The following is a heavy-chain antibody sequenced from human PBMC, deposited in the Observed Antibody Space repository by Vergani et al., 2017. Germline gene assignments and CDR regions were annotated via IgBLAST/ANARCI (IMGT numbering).Heavy chain of an antibody. D-gene: IGHD1-26*01. CDR3: ASISGSYYSSDY. J-gene: IGHJ4*02. Sequence: QVQLLHWGAGLLKPSETLSLTCAVYGGSFSGYYWSWIRQPPGKGLEWIGEINHSGSTNYNPSLKSRVTISVDTSKNQFSLKLSSVTAADTAVYYCASISGSYYSSDYWGQGTLVTVSS. CDR1: GGSFSGYY. CDR2: INHSGST. V-gene: IGHV4-34*01.